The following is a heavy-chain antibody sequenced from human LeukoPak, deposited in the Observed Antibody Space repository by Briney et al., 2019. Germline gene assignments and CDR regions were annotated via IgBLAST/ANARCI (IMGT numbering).Heavy chain of an antibody. Sequence: GSLRLSCAASGFTFSTHWMSWVRQAPGKGLEWVANIKIDGSEKNYVDSVKGRFTISRDNAKNSLYLQMNSLRAEDTAVYYCTSYGWQLFDYWGQGTLVTVSS. CDR2: IKIDGSEK. CDR3: TSYGWQLFDY. V-gene: IGHV3-7*01. J-gene: IGHJ4*02. CDR1: GFTFSTHW. D-gene: IGHD6-19*01.